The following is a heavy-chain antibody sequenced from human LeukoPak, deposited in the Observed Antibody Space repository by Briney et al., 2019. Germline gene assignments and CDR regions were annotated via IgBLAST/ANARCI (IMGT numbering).Heavy chain of an antibody. J-gene: IGHJ5*02. CDR1: GGSISSYY. Sequence: SETLSLTCTVSGGSISSYYWSWIRRPAREGLEGSGGIYTSGGTNYNPSLKSRVTMSVDTSKNQFSLKLSSVTAADTAVYYCARSDYGDLNNWFDPWGQGTLVTVSS. CDR3: ARSDYGDLNNWFDP. D-gene: IGHD4-17*01. CDR2: IYTSGGT. V-gene: IGHV4-4*07.